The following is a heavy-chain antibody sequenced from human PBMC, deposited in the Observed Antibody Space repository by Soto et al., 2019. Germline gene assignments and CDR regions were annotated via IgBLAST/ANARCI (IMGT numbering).Heavy chain of an antibody. CDR3: ATGGQRRFGY. Sequence: GGSMRISCAASGLTFCSYGLHWVCQAPGQGLDWVAVIWYDGSNKYYADSVKGRFTISRDNSKNTLYLQMNSLRAEDTAVYYCATGGQRRFGYWGQGTLVTVSS. V-gene: IGHV3-33*01. CDR1: GLTFCSYG. CDR2: IWYDGSNK. D-gene: IGHD3-16*01. J-gene: IGHJ4*02.